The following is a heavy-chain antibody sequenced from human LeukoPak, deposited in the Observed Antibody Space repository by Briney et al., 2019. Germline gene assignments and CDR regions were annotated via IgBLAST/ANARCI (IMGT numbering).Heavy chain of an antibody. D-gene: IGHD3-3*01. V-gene: IGHV4-38-2*01. Sequence: SETLSLTCAVSGYSISSGYYWGWIRQPPGKGLEWIGSIYHSGSTYYNPSLKSRVTISVDTSKNQFSLKLSSVTAADTAVYYCARRDTYYYFWSGYHNWFDPWGQGTLLTVSS. J-gene: IGHJ5*02. CDR2: IYHSGST. CDR1: GYSISSGYY. CDR3: ARRDTYYYFWSGYHNWFDP.